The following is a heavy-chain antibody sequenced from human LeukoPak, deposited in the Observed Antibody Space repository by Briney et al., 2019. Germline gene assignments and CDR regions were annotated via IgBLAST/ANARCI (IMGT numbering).Heavy chain of an antibody. CDR3: ARDGASGWLDFDY. D-gene: IGHD6-19*01. J-gene: IGHJ4*02. CDR1: GYTFTNYG. Sequence: VASVKVSCKASGYTFTNYGISWVRLAPGQGLEWMGWTSAYNGNTNYAQKLQGRVTMTTDTSTGTAYMELRSLRSDDTAVYYCARDGASGWLDFDYWGQGTLVTVSS. CDR2: TSAYNGNT. V-gene: IGHV1-18*01.